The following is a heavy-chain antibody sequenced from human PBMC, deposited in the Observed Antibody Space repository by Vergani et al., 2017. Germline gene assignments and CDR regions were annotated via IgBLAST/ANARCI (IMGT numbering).Heavy chain of an antibody. CDR1: GGTFSSCT. CDR3: ARGGGGSELYGMDV. J-gene: IGHJ6*02. Sequence: QVQLVQSGAEVKKPGSSVKVSCKASGGTFSSCTISWVRQAPGQGLEWMGRIIPILGIANYAQKFQGRVTITADKSTSTAYMELSSLRSEDTAVYYCARGGGGSELYGMDVWGQGTTVTVSS. CDR2: IIPILGIA. V-gene: IGHV1-69*02. D-gene: IGHD2-15*01.